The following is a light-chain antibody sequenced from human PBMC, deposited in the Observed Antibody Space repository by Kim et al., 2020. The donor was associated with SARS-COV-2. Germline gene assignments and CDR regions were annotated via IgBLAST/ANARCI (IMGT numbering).Light chain of an antibody. CDR2: GAS. CDR1: QSVSSNS. V-gene: IGKV3-20*01. Sequence: SPGERATLSCRASQSVSSNSLAWYQQKPGQAPRLLIYGASSRATGIPDRFSGSGSGTDFTLSINRLEPEDFAVYYCQQYGTSPETFGGGTKVEIK. J-gene: IGKJ4*01. CDR3: QQYGTSPET.